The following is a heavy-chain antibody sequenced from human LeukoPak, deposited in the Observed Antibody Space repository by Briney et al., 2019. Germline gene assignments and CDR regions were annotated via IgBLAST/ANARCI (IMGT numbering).Heavy chain of an antibody. CDR2: INHSGST. CDR1: GGSFSGYY. V-gene: IGHV4-34*01. D-gene: IGHD1-14*01. Sequence: NPSETLSLTCAVYGGSFSGYYWSWIRQPPGKGLEWIGEINHSGSTNYNPSLKSRVTISVDTSKNQFSLKLSSVTAADTAVYYCARESPGPTYFDYWGQGTLVTVSS. J-gene: IGHJ4*02. CDR3: ARESPGPTYFDY.